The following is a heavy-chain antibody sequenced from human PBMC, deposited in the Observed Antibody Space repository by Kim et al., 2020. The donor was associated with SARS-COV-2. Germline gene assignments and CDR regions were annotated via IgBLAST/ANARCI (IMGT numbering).Heavy chain of an antibody. CDR1: GGSISSGGYY. J-gene: IGHJ6*02. Sequence: SETLSLTCTVSGGSISSGGYYWSWIRQHPGKGLEWIGYIYYSGSTYYNPSLKSRVTISVDTSKNQFSLKLSSVTAADTAVYYCARDIRSSSPSSHYYYYYGMDVWGQGTTVTVSS. D-gene: IGHD6-6*01. CDR3: ARDIRSSSPSSHYYYYYGMDV. CDR2: IYYSGST. V-gene: IGHV4-31*03.